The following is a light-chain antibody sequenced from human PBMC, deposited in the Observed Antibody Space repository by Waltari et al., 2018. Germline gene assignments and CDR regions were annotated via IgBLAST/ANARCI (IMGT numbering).Light chain of an antibody. J-gene: IGKJ2*01. CDR3: QQCYSTPYT. Sequence: DIVMTQSPDSLAVSLGERVSLTCSASQNLLYNSDNKNYLAWFQQKPGQPPKLLIYWASTRESGVPDRFSGSGSGTEFTLTISSLQAADVAVYYCQQCYSTPYTFGQGTKLEIK. V-gene: IGKV4-1*01. CDR2: WAS. CDR1: QNLLYNSDNKNY.